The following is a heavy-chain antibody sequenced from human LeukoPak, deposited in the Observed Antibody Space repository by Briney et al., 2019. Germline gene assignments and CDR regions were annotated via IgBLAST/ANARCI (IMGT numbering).Heavy chain of an antibody. CDR2: IYYSGST. J-gene: IGHJ4*02. CDR3: AREAVVTPGYFDY. Sequence: GSLRLSCAASGFTVSTNYMSWIRQPPGKGLEWIGYIYYSGSTNYNPSLKSRVTISVDTSKNRFSLKLSSVTAADTAVYYCAREAVVTPGYFDYWGQGTLVTVSS. D-gene: IGHD4-23*01. CDR1: GFTVSTNY. V-gene: IGHV4-59*02.